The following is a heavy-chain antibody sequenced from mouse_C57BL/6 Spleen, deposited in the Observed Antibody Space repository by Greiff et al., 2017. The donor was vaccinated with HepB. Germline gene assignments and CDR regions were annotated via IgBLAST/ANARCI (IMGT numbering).Heavy chain of an antibody. Sequence: DVKLVESGGGLVKPGGSLKLSCAASGFTFSDYGMHWVRQAPEKGLEWVAYISSGSSTIYYADTVKGRFTISRDNAKNTLFLQMTSLRSEDTAMYYCATTAQAAAYWGQGTLVTVSA. V-gene: IGHV5-17*01. D-gene: IGHD3-2*02. CDR2: ISSGSSTI. J-gene: IGHJ3*01. CDR1: GFTFSDYG. CDR3: ATTAQAAAY.